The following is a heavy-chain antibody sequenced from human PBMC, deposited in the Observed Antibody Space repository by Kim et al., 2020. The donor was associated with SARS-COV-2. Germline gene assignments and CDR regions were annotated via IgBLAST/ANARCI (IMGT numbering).Heavy chain of an antibody. V-gene: IGHV4-59*12. CDR1: GGPISGYY. Sequence: SETLSLTCSVSGGPISGYYWSWIRQPPGKGLEWIGYSHYSGSTDYNPSLKSRVTISVDTSMNQFFLKLNSLTAADTAVYYCARDRLPGGGVRYFDYWGQGTLVTVSS. CDR2: SHYSGST. D-gene: IGHD3-16*01. J-gene: IGHJ4*02. CDR3: ARDRLPGGGVRYFDY.